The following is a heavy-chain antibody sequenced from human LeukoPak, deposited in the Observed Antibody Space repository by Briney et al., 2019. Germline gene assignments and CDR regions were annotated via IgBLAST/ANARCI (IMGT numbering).Heavy chain of an antibody. J-gene: IGHJ4*02. CDR2: IYPGDSDT. CDR3: ARRKDYVWGSYRHTAYYFDY. Sequence: GESLKISCKGSGYSFTIYWIGWVRQMPGKGLEWMGIIYPGDSDTRYSPSFQGQVTISADKSISTAYLQWSSLKASDTAMYYCARRKDYVWGSYRHTAYYFDYWGQGTLVTVSS. D-gene: IGHD3-16*02. CDR1: GYSFTIYW. V-gene: IGHV5-51*01.